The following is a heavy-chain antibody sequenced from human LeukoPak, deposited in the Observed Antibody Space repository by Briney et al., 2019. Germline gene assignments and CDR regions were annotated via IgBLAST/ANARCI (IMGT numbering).Heavy chain of an antibody. J-gene: IGHJ3*02. CDR3: AREVEMATIGGAFDI. V-gene: IGHV1-69*10. D-gene: IGHD5-24*01. CDR2: ITPMFGIA. CDR1: GGTFSTYA. Sequence: ASVKVSCKTSGGTFSTYAINWVRQAPGQGLEWMGGITPMFGIANYAQKFQGRVTITADKSTSTAYMELSSLRSEDTAVYYCAREVEMATIGGAFDIWGQGTMVTVSS.